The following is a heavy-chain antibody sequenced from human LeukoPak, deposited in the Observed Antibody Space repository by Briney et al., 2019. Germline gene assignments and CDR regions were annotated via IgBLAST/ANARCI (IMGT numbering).Heavy chain of an antibody. V-gene: IGHV4-30-4*01. CDR1: GGSISSSSYC. Sequence: PSETLSLTCTVSGGSISSSSYCWGWIRQPPGKGLEWIGYIYYSGSTYYNPSLKSRVTMSVDTSKNQFSLKMSSVTAADTAVYYCASNYGSGSYHYFDYWGQGTLVTVSS. J-gene: IGHJ4*02. D-gene: IGHD3-10*01. CDR2: IYYSGST. CDR3: ASNYGSGSYHYFDY.